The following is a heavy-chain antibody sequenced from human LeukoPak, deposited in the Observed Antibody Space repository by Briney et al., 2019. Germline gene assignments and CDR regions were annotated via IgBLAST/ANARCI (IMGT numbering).Heavy chain of an antibody. J-gene: IGHJ4*02. Sequence: PSETLSLTCAVYGVSFSGYYWSWIRQPPGKGLEWIGEINHSGSTNYNPSLKSRVTISVDTSKNQFSLKLSSVTAADTAVYYCALHCGGDCYEYYFDYWGQGTLVTVSS. D-gene: IGHD2-21*02. V-gene: IGHV4-34*01. CDR2: INHSGST. CDR3: ALHCGGDCYEYYFDY. CDR1: GVSFSGYY.